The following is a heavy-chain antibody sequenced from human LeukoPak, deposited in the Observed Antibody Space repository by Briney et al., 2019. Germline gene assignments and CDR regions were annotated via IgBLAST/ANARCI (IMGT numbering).Heavy chain of an antibody. D-gene: IGHD3-9*01. J-gene: IGHJ4*02. CDR2: ISISGSTR. Sequence: GSLRLSCAASGFTFSSYEMNWVRQAPGKGLEWVSYISISGSTRYYADSVKGRFTISRDDAKNSLYVQMNSLRVEDTAVYYCAREGRTLTGYPFDYWGQGTLVTVSS. V-gene: IGHV3-48*03. CDR1: GFTFSSYE. CDR3: AREGRTLTGYPFDY.